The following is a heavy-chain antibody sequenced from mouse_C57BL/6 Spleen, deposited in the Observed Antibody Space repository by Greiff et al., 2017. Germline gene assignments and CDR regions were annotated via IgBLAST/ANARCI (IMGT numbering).Heavy chain of an antibody. CDR1: GYAFSSYW. D-gene: IGHD1-1*01. Sequence: VKLMESGAELVKPGASVKISCKASGYAFSSYWMNWVKQRPGKGLEWIGQIYPGDGDTNYNGKFKGKATLTADKSSSTAYMQLSSLTSEDSAVYFCARGAHYYGSSYWYFDVWGTGTTVTVSS. CDR3: ARGAHYYGSSYWYFDV. CDR2: IYPGDGDT. J-gene: IGHJ1*03. V-gene: IGHV1-80*01.